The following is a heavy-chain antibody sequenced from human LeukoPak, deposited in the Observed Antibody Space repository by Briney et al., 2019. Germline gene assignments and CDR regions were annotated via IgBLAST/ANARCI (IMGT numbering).Heavy chain of an antibody. CDR2: IYTSGST. CDR3: ARDRVVGRTRGYFDY. J-gene: IGHJ4*02. V-gene: IGHV4-4*07. D-gene: IGHD1-26*01. Sequence: PSETLSLTCTVSGGSISSYYWSWIQQPAGKGLEWIGRIYTSGSTNYNPSLKSRVTMSVDTSKNQFSLKLSSVTAADTAVYYCARDRVVGRTRGYFDYWGQGTLVTVSS. CDR1: GGSISSYY.